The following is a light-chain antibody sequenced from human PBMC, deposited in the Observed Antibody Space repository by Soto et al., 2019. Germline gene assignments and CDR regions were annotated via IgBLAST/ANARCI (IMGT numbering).Light chain of an antibody. CDR1: QSVSRRH. CDR2: GAS. CDR3: QQYANSPSYS. V-gene: IGKV3-20*01. J-gene: IGKJ2*03. Sequence: EIVLTQSPGTLSLSPGERATLSCRASQSVSRRHLAWYQQKPGQAPRLLIYGASNRATGIADRFSGSGSGTDFTLTNSRLEPEDFAVYYCQQYANSPSYSFGQGTKLEIK.